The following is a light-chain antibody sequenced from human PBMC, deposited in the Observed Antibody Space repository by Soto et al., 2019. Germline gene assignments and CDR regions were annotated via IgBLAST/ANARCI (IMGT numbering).Light chain of an antibody. CDR3: NHYASXFGT. V-gene: IGKV3-20*01. CDR1: QSVGHMF. Sequence: EIVLTQSPDTLSLSPGDIATLSCRASQSVGHMFLSWFQQKPGQAPRLLIFYSYRRATGIADRFSGSGSGTNFALTISRLEPEDFALYYCNHYASXFGTCGQWTKV. J-gene: IGKJ1*01. CDR2: YSY.